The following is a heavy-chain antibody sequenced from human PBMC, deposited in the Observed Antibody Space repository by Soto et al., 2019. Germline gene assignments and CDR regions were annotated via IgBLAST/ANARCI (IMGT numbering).Heavy chain of an antibody. CDR3: AREGPAPYYYYGMDV. V-gene: IGHV1-18*01. Sequence: QVQLVQSRGEVKKPGASVKVSCKTSGYSCTTYGFSWVRQAPGQGLEWMGWISGYNGNTNYAQKFQGRVTMTTDTSTSTAYMGLRSLRSDDTAVYYCAREGPAPYYYYGMDVWGQGSTVTVSS. J-gene: IGHJ6*02. CDR2: ISGYNGNT. CDR1: GYSCTTYG.